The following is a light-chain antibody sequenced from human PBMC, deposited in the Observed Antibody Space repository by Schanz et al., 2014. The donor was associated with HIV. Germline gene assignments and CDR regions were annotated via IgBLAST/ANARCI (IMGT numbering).Light chain of an antibody. Sequence: DIQMTQSPSSLSASVGDRVTMTCRASQSISTYLNWYPQKPGKAPKLLIYAASSLQSGGPSRFSGSGSGTDFTLTISSLQPEDFATYYCQQSYSTPWTFGQGTKVEIK. J-gene: IGKJ1*01. V-gene: IGKV1-39*01. CDR3: QQSYSTPWT. CDR2: AAS. CDR1: QSISTY.